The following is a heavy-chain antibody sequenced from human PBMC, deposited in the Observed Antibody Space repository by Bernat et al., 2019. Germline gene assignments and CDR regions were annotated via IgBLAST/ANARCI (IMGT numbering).Heavy chain of an antibody. J-gene: IGHJ4*02. CDR1: GYTFTSYA. CDR3: ARRVAGSRGADY. Sequence: QVQLVQSGAEVKKPGASVKVSCKASGYTFTSYAMHWVRQDPGQRLEWMGWINAGNGNTKYSQKFQGRVTITSDTSASTAYMELSSLRSEDTAVYYCARRVAGSRGADYWGQGTLVTVSS. D-gene: IGHD6-19*01. V-gene: IGHV1-3*01. CDR2: INAGNGNT.